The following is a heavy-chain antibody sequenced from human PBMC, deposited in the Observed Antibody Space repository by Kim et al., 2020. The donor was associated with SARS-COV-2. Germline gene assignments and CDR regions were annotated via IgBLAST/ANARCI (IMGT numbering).Heavy chain of an antibody. V-gene: IGHV3-9*01. CDR2: ISWNSGSI. CDR1: GFTFDDYA. Sequence: GGSLRLSCAASGFTFDDYAMHWVRQAPGKGLEWVSGISWNSGSIGYADSVKGRFTISRDNAKNSLYLQMNSLRAEDTALYYCAKVTVVTPSGFDYWGQGTLVTVSS. D-gene: IGHD2-21*02. CDR3: AKVTVVTPSGFDY. J-gene: IGHJ4*02.